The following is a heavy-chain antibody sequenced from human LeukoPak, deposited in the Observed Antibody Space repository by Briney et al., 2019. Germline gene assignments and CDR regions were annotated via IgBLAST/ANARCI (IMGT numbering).Heavy chain of an antibody. Sequence: SGGSLRLSCAAAGFTLRSYAMSWVRQAPGKGLVWVSAISGSGGSTDYADSVKGRFTISRDNSKNTLYMQMNSLRAEDTAVYYCASYDSSGYYHYFDYWGQGTLVTVSS. J-gene: IGHJ4*02. D-gene: IGHD3-22*01. V-gene: IGHV3-23*01. CDR1: GFTLRSYA. CDR3: ASYDSSGYYHYFDY. CDR2: ISGSGGST.